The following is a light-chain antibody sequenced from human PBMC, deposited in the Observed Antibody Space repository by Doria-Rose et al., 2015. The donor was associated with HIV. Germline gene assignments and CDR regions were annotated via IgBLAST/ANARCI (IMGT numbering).Light chain of an antibody. J-gene: IGKJ1*01. Sequence: TQSPGTLSLSPGERATLACRASQSFSNTYLAWYQQKPGQAPSLLIYDGSTRATGIPDRFSASGSGTDFTLTINRLEPEDFALYYCHQYGTSWTFGQGT. CDR1: QSFSNTY. CDR2: DGS. V-gene: IGKV3-20*01. CDR3: HQYGTSWT.